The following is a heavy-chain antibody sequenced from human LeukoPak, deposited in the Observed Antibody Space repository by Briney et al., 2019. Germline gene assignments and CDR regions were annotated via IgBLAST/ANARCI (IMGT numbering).Heavy chain of an antibody. J-gene: IGHJ3*02. D-gene: IGHD6-13*01. CDR3: AVAYSSSWYGGLWDAFDI. CDR2: IYHSGST. V-gene: IGHV4-4*02. CDR1: GGSISSSNW. Sequence: SETLSLTCAVSGGSISSSNWWSWVRQPPGKGLEWIGEIYHSGSTNYNPSLKSRVTISVDKSKNQFSLKLSSVTAADTAVYYCAVAYSSSWYGGLWDAFDIWGQGTMVTVSS.